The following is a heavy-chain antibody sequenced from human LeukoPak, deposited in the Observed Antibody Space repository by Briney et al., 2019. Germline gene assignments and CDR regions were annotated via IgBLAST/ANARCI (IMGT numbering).Heavy chain of an antibody. V-gene: IGHV1-18*01. CDR1: GYTFTTYG. CDR3: ARTPSSSPLRDPLPADY. Sequence: ASVKVSCKASGYTFTTYGISWVRQAPGQGLEWMGWISSYNGNTNYAQKLQGRVTMTTDTSTSTAYMELRSLRSDDTAVYYCARTPSSSPLRDPLPADYWGQGTLVTVSS. D-gene: IGHD6-13*01. CDR2: ISSYNGNT. J-gene: IGHJ4*02.